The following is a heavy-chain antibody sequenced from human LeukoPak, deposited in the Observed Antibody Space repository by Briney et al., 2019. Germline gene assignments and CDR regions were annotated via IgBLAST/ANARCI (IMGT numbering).Heavy chain of an antibody. CDR2: INHSGIT. V-gene: IGHV4-34*01. Sequence: SETLSLTCAVYGRSFNGYYWSWIRQPPGKGLEWIGEINHSGITNYNPSLKSRVTMSLDTSKNQFSLKVSSVTAADTAVYYCASGRAVAGTWGQGTLVTVSS. CDR3: ASGRAVAGT. J-gene: IGHJ4*02. D-gene: IGHD6-19*01. CDR1: GRSFNGYY.